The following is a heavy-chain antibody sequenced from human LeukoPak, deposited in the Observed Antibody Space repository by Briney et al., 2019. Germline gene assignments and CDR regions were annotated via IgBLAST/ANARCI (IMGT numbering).Heavy chain of an antibody. D-gene: IGHD6-19*01. CDR3: ARGAPIRVAVAATFDP. Sequence: SVKVSCKASGGTFSSYAISWVRQAPGQGLEWMGGIIPIFGTANYAQKFQGRVTITRDTSASTAYMELSSLRSEDTAVYYCARGAPIRVAVAATFDPWGQGTLVTVPS. CDR1: GGTFSSYA. CDR2: IIPIFGTA. J-gene: IGHJ5*02. V-gene: IGHV1-69*05.